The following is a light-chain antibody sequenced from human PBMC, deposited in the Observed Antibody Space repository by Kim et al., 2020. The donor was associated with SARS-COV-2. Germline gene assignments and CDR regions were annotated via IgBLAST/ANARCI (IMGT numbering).Light chain of an antibody. CDR1: SSDVGGYNF. V-gene: IGLV2-14*03. CDR3: SSYTSSNTLV. Sequence: QSALTQPASVSGSPGQSITISCTGTSSDVGGYNFVSWYQQHPGKATKLMIYDVSNRPSGVSNRFSGSKSGNTASLTISGLQAEDEADYYCSSYTSSNTLVFGGGTQLTVL. CDR2: DVS. J-gene: IGLJ2*01.